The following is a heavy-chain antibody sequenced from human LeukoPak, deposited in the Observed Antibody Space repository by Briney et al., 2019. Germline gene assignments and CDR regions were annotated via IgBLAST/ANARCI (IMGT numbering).Heavy chain of an antibody. Sequence: GGSLRLSCAASGFTFDDYTMHWVRQAPGKGLEWVSLISWGGGSTYYADSVKGRFTISRDNSKNSLYLQMNSLRTEDTALYYCAKDSCSGGSCYPPGYLDYWGQGTLATVSS. D-gene: IGHD2-15*01. J-gene: IGHJ4*02. CDR2: ISWGGGST. CDR1: GFTFDDYT. CDR3: AKDSCSGGSCYPPGYLDY. V-gene: IGHV3-43*01.